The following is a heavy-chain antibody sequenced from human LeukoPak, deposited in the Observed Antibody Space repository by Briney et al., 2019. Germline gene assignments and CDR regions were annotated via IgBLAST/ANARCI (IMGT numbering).Heavy chain of an antibody. J-gene: IGHJ6*02. CDR1: GDSISSYY. D-gene: IGHD3-22*01. V-gene: IGHV4-59*01. CDR3: ARDREYYYDSSGYNYYGMDV. Sequence: SETLSLTCTVSGDSISSYYWSWIRQPPGRGLEGMGYIYYSGSTNYNPSLQSRVTISVDTFKNQFSLKLSSVTAADTAVYYCARDREYYYDSSGYNYYGMDVWGQGTTVTVSS. CDR2: IYYSGST.